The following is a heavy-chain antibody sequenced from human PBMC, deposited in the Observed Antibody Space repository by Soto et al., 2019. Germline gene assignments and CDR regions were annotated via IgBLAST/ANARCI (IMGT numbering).Heavy chain of an antibody. J-gene: IGHJ4*02. CDR1: GGSISSGGYY. CDR2: IYYSGST. D-gene: IGHD3-10*01. CDR3: ARIDGSLLAFDY. Sequence: SETLSLTCTVSGGSISSGGYYWSWIRQHPGKGLEWIGYIYYSGSTYYNPSLKSRVTISVDTSKNQFSLKLSSVTAADTAVYYCARIDGSLLAFDYWGQGTLVTVSS. V-gene: IGHV4-31*03.